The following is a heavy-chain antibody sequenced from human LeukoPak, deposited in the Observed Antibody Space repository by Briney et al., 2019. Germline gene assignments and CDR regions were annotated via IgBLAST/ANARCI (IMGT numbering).Heavy chain of an antibody. CDR1: GYTFTSYD. CDR2: MNPNSGNT. D-gene: IGHD2-21*02. V-gene: IGHV1-8*01. CDR3: ARVTNRGGDCYYFQH. J-gene: IGHJ1*01. Sequence: ASVKVSCKASGYTFTSYDFSWVRQATGQGLEWMGWMNPNSGNTGYAQKFQGRVTMTRNTAITTAYMELSSLRSEDTAVYYCARVTNRGGDCYYFQHWGQGPLVTVSS.